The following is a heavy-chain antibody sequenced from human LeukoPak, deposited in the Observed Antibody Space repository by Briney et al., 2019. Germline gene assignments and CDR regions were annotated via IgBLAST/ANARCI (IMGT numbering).Heavy chain of an antibody. D-gene: IGHD1-7*01. V-gene: IGHV5-51*01. CDR2: IYGADYTT. CDR3: ARRPAGTRTFDY. CDR1: GYSFTSYW. J-gene: IGHJ4*02. Sequence: GGSLQISCQGSGYSFTSYWIGGVRRVPGKGLEWMGVIYGADYTTIYSPPFHGQITISADKSISTAYLQWTSLKASDTAMYYCARRPAGTRTFDYWGQGALVTVSS.